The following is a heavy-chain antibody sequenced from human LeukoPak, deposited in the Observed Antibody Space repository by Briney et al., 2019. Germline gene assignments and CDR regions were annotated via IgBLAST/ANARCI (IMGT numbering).Heavy chain of an antibody. CDR2: IIPIFGTA. J-gene: IGHJ6*03. CDR1: GGTFSSYA. D-gene: IGHD6-6*01. CDR3: ATERAARPYYYYYYMDV. Sequence: SVKVSCQASGGTFSSYAISWVRQAPGQGLEWMGGIIPIFGTANYAQKFQGRVTITTDESTSTAYMELSSLRSEDTAVYYCATERAARPYYYYYYMDVWGKGTTVTVSS. V-gene: IGHV1-69*05.